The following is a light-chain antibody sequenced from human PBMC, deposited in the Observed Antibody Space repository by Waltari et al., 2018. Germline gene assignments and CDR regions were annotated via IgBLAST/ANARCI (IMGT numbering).Light chain of an antibody. Sequence: QSALTQPASVSGSPGQSITISCTWASSDLGRYNLVSWYQQHPGKAPKLIIYEATKRPSGVSDRFSGSKSGYTASLTISGLQADDEADYYCCSYTSSSTPRLFGGGTKLTVL. V-gene: IGLV2-14*02. CDR3: CSYTSSSTPRL. CDR1: SSDLGRYNL. CDR2: EAT. J-gene: IGLJ3*02.